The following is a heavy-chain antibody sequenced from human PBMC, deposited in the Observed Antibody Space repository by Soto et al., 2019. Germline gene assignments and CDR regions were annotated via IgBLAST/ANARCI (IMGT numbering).Heavy chain of an antibody. CDR3: ARVPGNTYYDFWSGYPPQFYYYYYGMDV. CDR2: ISYDGSNK. Sequence: GSLRLSCAASGFTFSSYAMHWVRQAPGKGLEWVAVISYDGSNKYYADSVKGRFTISRDNSKNTLYLQMNSLRAEDTAVYYCARVPGNTYYDFWSGYPPQFYYYYYGMDVWGQGTTVTVSS. V-gene: IGHV3-30-3*01. D-gene: IGHD3-3*01. J-gene: IGHJ6*02. CDR1: GFTFSSYA.